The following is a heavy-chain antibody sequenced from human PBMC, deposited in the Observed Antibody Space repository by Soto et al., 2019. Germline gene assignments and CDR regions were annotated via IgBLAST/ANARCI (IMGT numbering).Heavy chain of an antibody. J-gene: IGHJ6*02. CDR3: AKNGDFWSWGMDV. D-gene: IGHD3-3*01. V-gene: IGHV3-23*01. CDR1: GFTFSTYA. CDR2: ISSSGDAT. Sequence: GGSLRLSCAASGFTFSTYAMTWVRQAPGKGLEWVSIISSSGDATYYVDSVKGRFTISRDNSRNTLNLQMNSLRAEDTAVYYCAKNGDFWSWGMDVWGQGTTVTVSS.